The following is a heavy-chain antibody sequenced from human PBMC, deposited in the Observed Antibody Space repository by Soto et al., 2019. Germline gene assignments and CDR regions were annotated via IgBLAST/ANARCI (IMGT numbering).Heavy chain of an antibody. CDR2: IYYSGST. D-gene: IGHD3-3*01. CDR3: ARGEERITIFGVVNAPLFDY. V-gene: IGHV4-31*03. CDR1: GGSISSGGYY. Sequence: QVQLQESGPGLVKPSQTLSLTCTVSGGSISSGGYYWSWIRQHPGKGLEWIGDIYYSGSTYYNPSLKSRVTISVDTSKNQFSLKLSSVTAADTAVYYCARGEERITIFGVVNAPLFDYWGQGTLVTVSS. J-gene: IGHJ4*02.